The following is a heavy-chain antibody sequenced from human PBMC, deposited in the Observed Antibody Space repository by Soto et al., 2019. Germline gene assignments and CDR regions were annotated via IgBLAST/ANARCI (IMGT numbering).Heavy chain of an antibody. CDR1: GDSISSGYF. J-gene: IGHJ4*02. CDR2: TYNSGTT. CDR3: ARGPSADKIDY. D-gene: IGHD3-3*01. Sequence: QVQLQESGPGLVEPSQTLSLTCTVSGDSISSGYFWSWIRQSPGKGLEWIGHTYNSGTTYNNPSLRSRGTISIDTSRNQFSLRLTSVTAADTAVYCARGPSADKIDYWGQGTLVTVSS. V-gene: IGHV4-30-4*01.